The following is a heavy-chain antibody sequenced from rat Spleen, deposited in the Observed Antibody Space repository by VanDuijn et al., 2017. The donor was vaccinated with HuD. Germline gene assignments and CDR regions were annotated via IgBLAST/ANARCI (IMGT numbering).Heavy chain of an antibody. CDR2: ISYDGSST. CDR1: GFTFSDYY. V-gene: IGHV5-29*01. J-gene: IGHJ2*01. CDR3: TRDRILRSTGFDY. D-gene: IGHD1-6*01. Sequence: EVQLVETGGGLVHPGESLKLSCVASGFTFSDYYMAWVRQAPTKGLEWVATISYDGSSTYYRDSVKGRFTISRDNAKSTLYLQMDSLRSEDTATYYCTRDRILRSTGFDYWGQGVMVTVSS.